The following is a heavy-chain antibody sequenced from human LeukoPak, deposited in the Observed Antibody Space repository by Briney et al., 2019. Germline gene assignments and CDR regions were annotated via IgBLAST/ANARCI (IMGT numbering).Heavy chain of an antibody. CDR2: IIPILGIA. V-gene: IGHV1-69*04. CDR1: GYTFTSYD. CDR3: ARALLERPPLLVDY. Sequence: GASVKVSCKASGYTFTSYDINWVRQAPGQGLEWMGRIIPILGIANYAQKFQGRVTITADKSTSTAYMELSSLRSEDTAVYYCARALLERPPLLVDYWGQGTLVTVSS. D-gene: IGHD1-1*01. J-gene: IGHJ4*02.